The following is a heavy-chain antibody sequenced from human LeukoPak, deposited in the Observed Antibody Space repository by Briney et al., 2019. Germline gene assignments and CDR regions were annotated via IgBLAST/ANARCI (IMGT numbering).Heavy chain of an antibody. V-gene: IGHV3-48*01. J-gene: IGHJ4*02. D-gene: IGHD4-17*01. CDR1: GFTLSSYS. CDR3: ARDLYGESY. Sequence: PGGSLRLSCAASGFTLSSYSMNWVRQAPGKGLEWVSYISSSSSIIHYADSVKGRFTISRDNAKNSLYLQMNSLRAEDTAVYYCARDLYGESYWGQGTLVTVSS. CDR2: ISSSSSII.